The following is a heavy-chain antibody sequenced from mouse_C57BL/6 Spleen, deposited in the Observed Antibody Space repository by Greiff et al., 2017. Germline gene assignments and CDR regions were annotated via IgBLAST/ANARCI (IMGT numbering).Heavy chain of an antibody. CDR1: GYTFTDYE. V-gene: IGHV1-15*01. D-gene: IGHD1-1*01. J-gene: IGHJ3*01. Sequence: QVQLQQSGAELVRPGASVTLSCKASGYTFTDYEMHWVKQTPVHGLEWIGAIDPETGGTDYHQKFKGQAILTADKSSSTAYMELRSLTSEDSAIYYCAESAYYYGSSYEFAYWGQGTLVTVSA. CDR3: AESAYYYGSSYEFAY. CDR2: IDPETGGT.